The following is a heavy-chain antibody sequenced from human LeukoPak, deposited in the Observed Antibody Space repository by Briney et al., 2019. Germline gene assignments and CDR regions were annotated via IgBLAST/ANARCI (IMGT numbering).Heavy chain of an antibody. CDR3: ARGVYCSGGSCYSRYFDY. CDR1: GYTFTGYY. Sequence: ASVKVSCKASGYTFTGYYMHWVRQAPGQGLEWMGWISAYNGNTNYAQKLQGRVTMTTDTSTSTAYMELRSLRSDDTAVYYCARGVYCSGGSCYSRYFDYWGQGTLVTVSS. CDR2: ISAYNGNT. V-gene: IGHV1-18*04. J-gene: IGHJ4*02. D-gene: IGHD2-15*01.